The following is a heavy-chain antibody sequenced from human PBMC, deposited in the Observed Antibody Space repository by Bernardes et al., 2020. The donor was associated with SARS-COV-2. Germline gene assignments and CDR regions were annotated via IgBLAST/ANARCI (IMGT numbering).Heavy chain of an antibody. CDR1: GFTFSSYW. CDR2: IKQDGSEK. V-gene: IGHV3-7*01. D-gene: IGHD3-3*01. CDR3: ARDPATNYDFWSGYYSLYYYGMDV. J-gene: IGHJ6*02. Sequence: GSLRLSCAASGFTFSSYWMSWVRQAPGKGLEWVANIKQDGSEKYYVDSVKGRFTISRDNAKNSLYLQMNSLRAEDTAVYYCARDPATNYDFWSGYYSLYYYGMDVWGQGTTVTVSS.